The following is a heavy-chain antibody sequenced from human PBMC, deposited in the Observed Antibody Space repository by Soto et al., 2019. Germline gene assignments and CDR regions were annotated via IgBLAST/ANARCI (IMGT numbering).Heavy chain of an antibody. CDR3: ARISQSDFWSGYYYFFDY. V-gene: IGHV1-18*01. Sequence: QVHLVQSGAEVEKPGASVKVSCKASGYTFTDYGISWVRQAPGQGLQWMGWITAFNGNTKYAQQFQGRVTMTTDTSTSSDYLELSSLESDDTAVYYCARISQSDFWSGYYYFFDYWGQRHLVTVSA. CDR2: ITAFNGNT. D-gene: IGHD3-3*01. J-gene: IGHJ4*02. CDR1: GYTFTDYG.